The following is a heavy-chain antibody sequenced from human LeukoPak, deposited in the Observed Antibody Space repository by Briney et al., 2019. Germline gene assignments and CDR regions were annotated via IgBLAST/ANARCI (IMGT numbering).Heavy chain of an antibody. J-gene: IGHJ3*02. CDR1: GGSISSYY. V-gene: IGHV4-4*07. CDR3: ARIWFGEPPYTFDI. D-gene: IGHD3-10*01. Sequence: PSETLSLTCTVSGGSISSYYWSWIRQPAGKGLEWIGRIYTSGSTNYNPSLKSRVTMSVDTSKNQFSLKLSSVTAADTAVYYCARIWFGEPPYTFDIWGQGTMVTVSS. CDR2: IYTSGST.